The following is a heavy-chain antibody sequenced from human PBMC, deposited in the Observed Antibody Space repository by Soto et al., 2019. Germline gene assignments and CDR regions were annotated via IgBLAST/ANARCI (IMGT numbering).Heavy chain of an antibody. D-gene: IGHD3-3*01. Sequence: SETLSLTCAVYGGSFSGYYWSWIRQPPGKGLEWIGEINHSGSTNYNPSLKSRVTISVDTSKNQFSLKLSSVTAADTAVYYCARGGRLRFLEWLPSPRFDPWGQGTLVTVSS. V-gene: IGHV4-34*01. CDR1: GGSFSGYY. J-gene: IGHJ5*02. CDR3: ARGGRLRFLEWLPSPRFDP. CDR2: INHSGST.